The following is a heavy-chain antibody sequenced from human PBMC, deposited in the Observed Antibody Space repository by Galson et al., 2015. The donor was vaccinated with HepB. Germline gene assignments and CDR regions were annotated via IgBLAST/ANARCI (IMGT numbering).Heavy chain of an antibody. CDR1: GGFFSGYY. V-gene: IGHV4-34*01. CDR3: ARGGWFGESDFDY. Sequence: ETLSLTCAVYGGFFSGYYWSWIRQPPGRGLEGIAEINHRGNTKYYPSLESRVTISVDTSKNQFSLKLSSVTAADTAVYYCARGGWFGESDFDYWGQGSLVTVSS. D-gene: IGHD3-10*01. CDR2: INHRGNT. J-gene: IGHJ4*02.